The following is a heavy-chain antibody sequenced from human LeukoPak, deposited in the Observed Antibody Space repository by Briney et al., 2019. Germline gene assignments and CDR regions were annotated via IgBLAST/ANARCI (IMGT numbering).Heavy chain of an antibody. CDR2: INPDSGDT. CDR1: GSTFIGYY. J-gene: IGHJ4*02. D-gene: IGHD3-10*01. Sequence: ASEKVSCKASGSTFIGYYMHWVRQAPGQGLEWMGRINPDSGDTNYAQRFHGRVTMTRDTSNSTAYMELSRLRSDDTAVYYCARSLLGWELEDYWGQGTLVTVSS. CDR3: ARSLLGWELEDY. V-gene: IGHV1-2*06.